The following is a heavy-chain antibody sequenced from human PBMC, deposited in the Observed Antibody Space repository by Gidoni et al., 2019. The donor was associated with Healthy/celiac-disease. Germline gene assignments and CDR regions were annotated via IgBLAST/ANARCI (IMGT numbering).Heavy chain of an antibody. CDR1: GFSLSTSGMC. CDR2: IAWDDDK. V-gene: IGHV2-70*15. Sequence: QVTLRESGPALVKPTQTLTLTCTFSGFSLSTSGMCGSWTRQPPGKALEWLARIAWDDDKYYRTSLKTSLTLSTDTSNNQVVLTMTNMDPVDTATYYCARAPLGYCSSTSCSYYYYGMDVWGQGTTVTVSS. D-gene: IGHD2-2*01. CDR3: ARAPLGYCSSTSCSYYYYGMDV. J-gene: IGHJ6*02.